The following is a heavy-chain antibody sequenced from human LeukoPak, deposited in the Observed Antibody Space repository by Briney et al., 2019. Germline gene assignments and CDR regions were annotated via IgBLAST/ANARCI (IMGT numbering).Heavy chain of an antibody. CDR2: ITASGGSI. CDR1: GFTFTSNA. J-gene: IGHJ6*03. V-gene: IGHV3-23*01. CDR3: AIEYYYYMDV. Sequence: GGCLRLSCAASGFTFTSNAVSWVRQAPGKGLEWVSTITASGGSIYYAGSVKGRFTISRDISKNTLYLQMNSLRAEDTAVYHCAIEYYYYMDVWGKGTTVTISS.